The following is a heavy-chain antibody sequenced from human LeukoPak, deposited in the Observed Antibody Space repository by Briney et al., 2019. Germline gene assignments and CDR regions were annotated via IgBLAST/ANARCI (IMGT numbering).Heavy chain of an antibody. Sequence: PGGSLRLSCAASGLTFSGYSMNWVRQAPGKGLEWVSSISGRGGYIFYADSVKGRFTISRDNAKNSLYLQMNSLRVEDTAVYYCGRDKGDGSNYGMDVWGQGTTVIVSS. V-gene: IGHV3-21*01. D-gene: IGHD5-24*01. CDR2: ISGRGGYI. CDR3: GRDKGDGSNYGMDV. J-gene: IGHJ6*02. CDR1: GLTFSGYS.